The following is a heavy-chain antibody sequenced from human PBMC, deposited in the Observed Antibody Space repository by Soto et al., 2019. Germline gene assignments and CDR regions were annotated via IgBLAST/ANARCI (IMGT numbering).Heavy chain of an antibody. Sequence: QVQLVESGGGVVQPGRSLRLSCAASGFTFSSYGMHWVRQAPGKGLEWVAVIWYDGSNKYYADSVKGRFTISRDNSKNTRYLQMNSLRAEDTAVYYCARDLDYYGSGSSAFDYWGQGTLVTVSS. V-gene: IGHV3-33*01. CDR1: GFTFSSYG. CDR3: ARDLDYYGSGSSAFDY. CDR2: IWYDGSNK. J-gene: IGHJ4*02. D-gene: IGHD3-10*01.